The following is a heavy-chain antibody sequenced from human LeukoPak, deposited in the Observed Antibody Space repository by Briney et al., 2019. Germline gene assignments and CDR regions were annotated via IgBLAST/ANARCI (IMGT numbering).Heavy chain of an antibody. CDR2: ISAYNGNT. Sequence: ASVTVSCTASGYTFTSYGISWVRQAPGQGLEWMGWISAYNGNTNYAQKFQGRVTMTTDTSTSTANMELRSLRSDDTAVYYCARGTIPTMYYYDSSGYPVPFGYWGQGTLVTVSS. D-gene: IGHD3-22*01. CDR1: GYTFTSYG. J-gene: IGHJ4*02. V-gene: IGHV1-18*01. CDR3: ARGTIPTMYYYDSSGYPVPFGY.